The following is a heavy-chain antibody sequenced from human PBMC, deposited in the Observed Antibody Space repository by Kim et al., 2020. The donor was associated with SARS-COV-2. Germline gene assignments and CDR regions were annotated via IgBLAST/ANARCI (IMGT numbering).Heavy chain of an antibody. J-gene: IGHJ6*02. CDR1: GFTFSSYS. V-gene: IGHV3-21*01. CDR2: ISSSSSYI. D-gene: IGHD5-12*01. CDR3: ARDGADIVATITFPGYYYYGMDV. Sequence: GGSLRLSCAASGFTFSSYSMNWVRQAPGKGLEWVSSISSSSSYIYYADSVKGRFTISRDNAKNSLYLQMNSLRAEDTAVYYCARDGADIVATITFPGYYYYGMDVWGQGTTVTVSS.